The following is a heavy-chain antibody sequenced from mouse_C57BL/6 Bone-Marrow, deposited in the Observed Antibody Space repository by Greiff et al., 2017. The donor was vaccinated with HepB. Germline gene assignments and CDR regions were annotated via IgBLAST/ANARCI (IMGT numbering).Heavy chain of an antibody. V-gene: IGHV1-7*01. Sequence: LQESGAELAKPGASVKLSCKASGYTFTSYWMHWVKQRPGQGLEWIGYINPSSGYNKYNQKFKDKATLPADKSYSTAYMQLSSLTYEDSAVYYCARGLVGLTTAYWGQGTTLTVSS. J-gene: IGHJ2*01. CDR1: GYTFTSYW. D-gene: IGHD1-2*01. CDR3: ARGLVGLTTAY. CDR2: INPSSGYN.